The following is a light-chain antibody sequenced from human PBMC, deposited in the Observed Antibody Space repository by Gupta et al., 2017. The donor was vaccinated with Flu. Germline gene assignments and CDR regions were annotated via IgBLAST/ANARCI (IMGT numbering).Light chain of an antibody. Sequence: DIQMTQSPSSVSASVGDRVTVTCRASQVIYSQLGWYQQKPGKAPKLLIYPASTLQSGVPSTFSGSGSETDFTLTITSLQPEDAAPYYCQQADSFPLTFGGGSKVEIK. J-gene: IGKJ4*01. CDR3: QQADSFPLT. CDR2: PAS. CDR1: QVIYSQ. V-gene: IGKV1-12*01.